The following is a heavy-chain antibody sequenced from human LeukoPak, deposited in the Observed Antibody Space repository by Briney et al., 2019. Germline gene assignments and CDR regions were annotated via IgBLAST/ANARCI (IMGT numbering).Heavy chain of an antibody. J-gene: IGHJ6*02. Sequence: GGSLRLSCAASGFTFTNYAMSWVRQAPGKGLEWLSYISGSATTMYSADSVKGRFTISRDNAKNSLYLQMNSLRAEDTAIYFCARDLISGATKSYYGMDVWGQGTTVIVSS. D-gene: IGHD1-26*01. CDR3: ARDLISGATKSYYGMDV. V-gene: IGHV3-48*01. CDR1: GFTFTNYA. CDR2: ISGSATTM.